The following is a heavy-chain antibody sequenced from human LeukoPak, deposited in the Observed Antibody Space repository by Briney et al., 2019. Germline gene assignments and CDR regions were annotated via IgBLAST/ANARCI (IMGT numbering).Heavy chain of an antibody. V-gene: IGHV3-30*04. J-gene: IGHJ4*02. Sequence: GGSLRLSCAASGFTFSSYVMHWVRQAPGEGLEWVAVISYDGSNKYYADSVKGRFTISRDNSKNTLYLQMNSLRAEDTAVYYCARGGELTLDFWGQGTLVTVSS. D-gene: IGHD1-26*01. CDR1: GFTFSSYV. CDR3: ARGGELTLDF. CDR2: ISYDGSNK.